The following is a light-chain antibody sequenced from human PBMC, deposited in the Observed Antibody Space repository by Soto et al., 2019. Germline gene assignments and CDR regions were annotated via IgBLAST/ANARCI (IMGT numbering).Light chain of an antibody. Sequence: EIVMTQSPATLSVSAGERATLSCRASQSVSSNLAWYQQKPGQAPRLLIFGASTGATGIPARFSGSGSGTEFSLTISSLQSEDFAVYYCQQYNDWPLTFGG. CDR2: GAS. CDR1: QSVSSN. J-gene: IGKJ4*01. V-gene: IGKV3D-15*01. CDR3: QQYNDWPLT.